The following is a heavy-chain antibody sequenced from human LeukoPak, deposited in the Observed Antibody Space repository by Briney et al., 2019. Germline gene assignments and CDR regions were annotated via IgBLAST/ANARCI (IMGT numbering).Heavy chain of an antibody. V-gene: IGHV3-30*18. Sequence: GGSLRLSCAASGFTFSSYGMHWVRQAPGKGLEWVAVISYDGSNKYYADPVKGRFTISRDNSKNTLYLQMNSLRAEDTAVYYCAKGSPDSSGFVDYWGQGTLVTVSS. CDR1: GFTFSSYG. CDR2: ISYDGSNK. D-gene: IGHD3-22*01. CDR3: AKGSPDSSGFVDY. J-gene: IGHJ4*02.